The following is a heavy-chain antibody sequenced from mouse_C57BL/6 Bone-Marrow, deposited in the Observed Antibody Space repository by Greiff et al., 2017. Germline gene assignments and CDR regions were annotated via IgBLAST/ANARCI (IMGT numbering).Heavy chain of an antibody. CDR3: ARLNYYGSSYDAWFAY. Sequence: EVQLVESGGDLVKPGGSLKLSCAASGFTFSSYGMSWVRQTPDKRLEWVATISSGGSYTYYPDSVKGRFTISRDNAKNTLYLQMSSLKSEDTAMYYCARLNYYGSSYDAWFAYWGQGTLVTVSA. J-gene: IGHJ3*01. CDR2: ISSGGSYT. CDR1: GFTFSSYG. V-gene: IGHV5-6*01. D-gene: IGHD1-1*01.